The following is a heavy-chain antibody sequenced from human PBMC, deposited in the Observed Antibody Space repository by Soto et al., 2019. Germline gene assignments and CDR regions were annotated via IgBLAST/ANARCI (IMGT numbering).Heavy chain of an antibody. Sequence: ASVKVSCKASGYTFTSYAMHWVRQAPGQRLEWMGWINAGNGNTKYSQKFQGRVTFTRDTAATTVNMELTSLTSEDTAIYYCGRDQSGIGYYVDWFDPWGQGTLVTSPQ. V-gene: IGHV1-3*01. CDR3: GRDQSGIGYYVDWFDP. J-gene: IGHJ5*02. D-gene: IGHD3-10*02. CDR1: GYTFTSYA. CDR2: INAGNGNT.